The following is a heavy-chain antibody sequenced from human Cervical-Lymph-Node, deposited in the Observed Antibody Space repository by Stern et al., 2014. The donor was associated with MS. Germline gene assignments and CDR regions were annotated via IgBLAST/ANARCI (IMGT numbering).Heavy chain of an antibody. CDR1: GYTFTSYD. CDR2: INPYNVDT. J-gene: IGHJ4*02. Sequence: QVQLVQSGAEVKKPGASVKVSCKASGYTFTSYDITWVRQAPGQGLEWMGWINPYNVDTNFAQKLQGRVTMTTDTSTSTAYMELRSLTSDDTAVYYCARRHDYGDYWGQGTLVTVSS. V-gene: IGHV1-18*01. CDR3: ARRHDYGDY.